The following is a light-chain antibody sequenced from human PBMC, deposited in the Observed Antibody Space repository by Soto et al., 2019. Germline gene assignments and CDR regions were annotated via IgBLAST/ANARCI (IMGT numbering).Light chain of an antibody. CDR1: QSVSSSY. V-gene: IGKV3-20*01. CDR2: GAS. J-gene: IGKJ4*01. CDR3: QQYGSSPLT. Sequence: IVLTQSPGTLPLSPGERATLSCRASQSVSSSYLAWYQQKPGQAPRLLIYGASSRATGIPERFSGSGSGADFTLTISRLAPEDFEVYYCQQYGSSPLTFGGGTKVDIK.